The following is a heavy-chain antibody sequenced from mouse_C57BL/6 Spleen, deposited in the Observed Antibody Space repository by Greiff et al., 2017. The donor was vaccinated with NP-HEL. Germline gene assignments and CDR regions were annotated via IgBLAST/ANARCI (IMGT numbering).Heavy chain of an antibody. V-gene: IGHV1-50*01. CDR2: IDPSDSSP. J-gene: IGHJ3*01. CDR1: GYTFTSYW. CDR3: ARRSTFAY. Sequence: VQLQQPGAELVKPGASVKLSCKASGYTFTSYWMQWVKQRPGQGLEWIGEIDPSDSSPNYNQKFKGKATLTVDTSSSTAYMQLSSLTSEDSAVYYCARRSTFAYWGQGTLVTVSA.